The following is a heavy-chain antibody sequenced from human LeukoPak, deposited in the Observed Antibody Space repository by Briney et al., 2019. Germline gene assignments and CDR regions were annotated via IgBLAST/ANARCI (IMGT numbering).Heavy chain of an antibody. CDR2: ISSGGSTI. CDR3: ARESIHYDILTGYPALSFDY. J-gene: IGHJ4*02. D-gene: IGHD3-9*01. Sequence: GGSLRLSCAASGFTFSSYEMNWVRQAPGKGLEWVSYISSGGSTIYYADSVKGRFTISRDNAKNSLYLQMNSLRAEDTAVYYCARESIHYDILTGYPALSFDYWGQGTLVTVSS. V-gene: IGHV3-48*03. CDR1: GFTFSSYE.